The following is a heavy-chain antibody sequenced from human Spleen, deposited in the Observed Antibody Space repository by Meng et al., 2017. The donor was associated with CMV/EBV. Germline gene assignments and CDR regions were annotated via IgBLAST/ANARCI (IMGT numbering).Heavy chain of an antibody. CDR2: IYYSGST. J-gene: IGHJ5*02. CDR3: ARDSGVRGVISP. CDR1: GGSISSYY. D-gene: IGHD3-10*01. Sequence: TCTVSGGSISSYYWSWIRQPPGKGLEWIGYIYYSGSTNYNPSLKSRVTISVDTSKNQFSLKLSSVTAADTAVYYCARDSGVRGVISPWGQGTLVTVSS. V-gene: IGHV4-59*01.